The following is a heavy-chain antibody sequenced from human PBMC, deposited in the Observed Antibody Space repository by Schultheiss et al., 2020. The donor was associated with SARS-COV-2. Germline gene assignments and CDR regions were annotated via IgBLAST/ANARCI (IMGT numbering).Heavy chain of an antibody. CDR1: GGSISSGGYS. V-gene: IGHV4-30-2*01. D-gene: IGHD3-10*01. J-gene: IGHJ6*02. Sequence: SETLSLTCAVSGGSISSGGYSWSWIRQPPGKGLEWIGEINHSGSTNYNPSLKSRVTISVDTSKNQFSLKLSSVTAADTAVYYCARHVVTMVRGVMIEYYYYYGMDVWGQGTTVTVSS. CDR3: ARHVVTMVRGVMIEYYYYYGMDV. CDR2: INHSGST.